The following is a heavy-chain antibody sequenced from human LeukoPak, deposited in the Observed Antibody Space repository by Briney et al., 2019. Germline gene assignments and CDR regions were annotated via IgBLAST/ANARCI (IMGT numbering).Heavy chain of an antibody. V-gene: IGHV4-59*01. J-gene: IGHJ2*01. CDR3: ARHDHGYSSGRFDY. Sequence: SETLSLTCTVSGGSINTYYWSWLRQPPGNGLEWIGFISYSGNTDYNPSLKGRLIISVDTSKNQFSLKLSSVTAADTAVYYCARHDHGYSSGRFDYWGRGTLVTVSS. CDR1: GGSINTYY. CDR2: ISYSGNT. D-gene: IGHD5-18*01.